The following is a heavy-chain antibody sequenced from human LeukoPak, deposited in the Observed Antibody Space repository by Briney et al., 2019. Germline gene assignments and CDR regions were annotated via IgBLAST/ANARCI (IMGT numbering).Heavy chain of an antibody. V-gene: IGHV1-18*01. J-gene: IGHJ5*02. CDR1: GYTFTSYG. D-gene: IGHD3-10*01. Sequence: ASVKVSCKASGYTFTSYGISWVRQAPGQGLEWMGWISAHNGNTNYAQKLQGRVTMATDTSTSTAYMELRSLRSDDTAVYYCARKGSYYGSGSYPNWSDPWGQGTLVTVSS. CDR2: ISAHNGNT. CDR3: ARKGSYYGSGSYPNWSDP.